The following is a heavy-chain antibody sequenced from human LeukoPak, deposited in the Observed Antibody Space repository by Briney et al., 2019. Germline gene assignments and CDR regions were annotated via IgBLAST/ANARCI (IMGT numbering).Heavy chain of an antibody. CDR3: AKAKDGEYQLLLVFDY. Sequence: GGSLRLSCAASGFTFSSYGMHWVRQAPGKGLEWVAFIRYDGSNKYYADSVKGRFTISRDNSKNTLYLQMNSLRAEDTAVYYCAKAKDGEYQLLLVFDYWGQGTLVTVSS. J-gene: IGHJ4*02. D-gene: IGHD2-2*01. V-gene: IGHV3-30*02. CDR2: IRYDGSNK. CDR1: GFTFSSYG.